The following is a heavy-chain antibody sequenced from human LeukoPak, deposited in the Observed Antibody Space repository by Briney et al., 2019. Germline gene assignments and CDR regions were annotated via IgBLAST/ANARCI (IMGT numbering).Heavy chain of an antibody. CDR1: GFTFSTYA. CDR3: ARWGSISCYDY. V-gene: IGHV3-64*02. CDR2: ISTNGDST. Sequence: PGGSLRLSCAASGFTFSTYAMHWVRQAPGKGLEYVSAISTNGDSTYYADSVKGRLTISRDNSKNTLFLQMGSLRADDMAVYYCARWGSISCYDYWGQGTLVTVSS. J-gene: IGHJ4*02. D-gene: IGHD2-15*01.